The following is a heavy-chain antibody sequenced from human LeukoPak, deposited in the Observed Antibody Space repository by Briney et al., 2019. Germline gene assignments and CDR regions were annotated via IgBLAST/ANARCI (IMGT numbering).Heavy chain of an antibody. CDR2: ISHSGAAT. D-gene: IGHD1-26*01. Sequence: PGGSLRLSCAASGFTFSIYGMPWVRQTPGKGLEWVSTISHSGAATYYADSVKGRFTLSRHNSKNTLYLQMNSLRADDTALYYCAKGTTTLVGDYYGSWGQGTLVTVSS. V-gene: IGHV3-23*01. CDR1: GFTFSIYG. J-gene: IGHJ4*02. CDR3: AKGTTTLVGDYYGS.